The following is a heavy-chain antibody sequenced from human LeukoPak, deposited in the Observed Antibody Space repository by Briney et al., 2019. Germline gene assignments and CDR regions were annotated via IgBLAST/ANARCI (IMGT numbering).Heavy chain of an antibody. Sequence: PGGSLRLSCAASGFTFSSYSMNWVRQAPGKGLEWVSYISSSSTIYYADSVKGRFTISRDNAKNSLYLQMNSLRAEDTAVYYCARDRYTSSWRTMDYWGQGTLVTVSS. V-gene: IGHV3-48*01. J-gene: IGHJ4*02. CDR1: GFTFSSYS. CDR3: ARDRYTSSWRTMDY. D-gene: IGHD6-13*01. CDR2: ISSSSTI.